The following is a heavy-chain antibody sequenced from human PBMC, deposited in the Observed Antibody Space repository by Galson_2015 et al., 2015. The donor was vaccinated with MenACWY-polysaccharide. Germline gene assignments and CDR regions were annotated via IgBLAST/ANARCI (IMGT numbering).Heavy chain of an antibody. Sequence: SLRLSCAASGLTFSGSGMHWVRQAPGKGLEWVAVIQYDGSQKQYIDSVKGRFTISRDNSTNTLYLEMNSLRAEDTALYYCAREGSRIVFHAFDVWGQGTMVTVSS. CDR3: AREGSRIVFHAFDV. J-gene: IGHJ3*01. V-gene: IGHV3-33*01. CDR2: IQYDGSQK. CDR1: GLTFSGSG. D-gene: IGHD3-10*02.